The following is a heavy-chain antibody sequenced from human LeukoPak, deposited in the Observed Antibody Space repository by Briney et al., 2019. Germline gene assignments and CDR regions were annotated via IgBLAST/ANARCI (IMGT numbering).Heavy chain of an antibody. J-gene: IGHJ4*02. CDR3: ARDGYNERWFDY. Sequence: SETLSLTCAVHGGSFSGYYWSWIRQPPGKGLEWIGSIYYSGSTYYNPSLKSRVTISVDTSKNQFSLKLSSVTAADTAVYYCARDGYNERWFDYWGQGTLVTVSS. CDR1: GGSFSGYY. V-gene: IGHV4-34*01. D-gene: IGHD5-24*01. CDR2: IYYSGST.